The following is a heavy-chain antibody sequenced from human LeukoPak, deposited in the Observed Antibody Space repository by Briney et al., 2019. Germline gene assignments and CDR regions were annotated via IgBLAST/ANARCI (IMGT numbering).Heavy chain of an antibody. Sequence: SETLSLTCTVSGGSISSSSYYWGWIRQPPGKGLEWIGEINHSGSTNYNPSLKSRVTISVDTSKNQFSLKLSSVTAADTAVYYCAREFTVTTLNGWDRRGKYNWFDPWGQGTLVTVSS. CDR1: GGSISSSSYY. CDR2: INHSGST. CDR3: AREFTVTTLNGWDRRGKYNWFDP. D-gene: IGHD4-17*01. V-gene: IGHV4-39*07. J-gene: IGHJ5*02.